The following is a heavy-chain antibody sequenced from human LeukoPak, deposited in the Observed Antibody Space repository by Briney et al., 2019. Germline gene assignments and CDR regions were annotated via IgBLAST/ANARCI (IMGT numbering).Heavy chain of an antibody. V-gene: IGHV3-48*03. CDR2: ISSSGSTI. D-gene: IGHD5-24*01. J-gene: IGHJ2*01. Sequence: PGGSLRLSCAASGFTFSSYEMNWVRQAPGKGLEWVSYISSSGSTIYYADSVKGRFTISRDNAKNSLYLQMNSLRAEDTAVYYCARGDGYNPRARYFDLWGRGTLVTVSS. CDR3: ARGDGYNPRARYFDL. CDR1: GFTFSSYE.